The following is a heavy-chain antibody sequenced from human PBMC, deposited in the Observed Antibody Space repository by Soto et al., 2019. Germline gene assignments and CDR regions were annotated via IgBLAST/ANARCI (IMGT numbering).Heavy chain of an antibody. CDR3: ARDCGDVGGYLRFPDY. CDR1: GYTFTSYY. CDR2: INPSGGST. D-gene: IGHD5-12*01. V-gene: IGHV1-46*01. Sequence: GASVKVSCKASGYTFTSYYMHWVRQAPGQGLEWMGIINPSGGSTSYAQKFQGRVTMTRDTSTSTVYMELSSLRSEDTAVYYCARDCGDVGGYLRFPDYWGQGTLVTGSS. J-gene: IGHJ4*02.